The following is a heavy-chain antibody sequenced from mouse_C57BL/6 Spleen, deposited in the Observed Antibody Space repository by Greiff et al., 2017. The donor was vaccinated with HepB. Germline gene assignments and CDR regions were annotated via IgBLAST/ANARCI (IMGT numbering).Heavy chain of an antibody. CDR3: ARSQDDYGEEYFDV. CDR2: IYPGDGDT. J-gene: IGHJ1*03. CDR1: GYAFSSYW. V-gene: IGHV1-80*01. Sequence: VQLQQSGAELVKPGASVKISCKASGYAFSSYWMNWVKQRPGKGLEWIGQIYPGDGDTNYNGKFKGKATLTADKSSSTDYMQLSSLTSEDSAVYLCARSQDDYGEEYFDVWRTGTTVTVSS. D-gene: IGHD2-4*01.